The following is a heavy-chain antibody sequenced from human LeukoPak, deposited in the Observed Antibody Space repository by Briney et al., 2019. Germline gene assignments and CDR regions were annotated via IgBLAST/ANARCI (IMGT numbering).Heavy chain of an antibody. Sequence: GASVKVSCKVSGYTLTELSMHWVRQAPGKGLEWMGGFDPEDGETIYAQKFQGRVTMTEDTSTDTAYMELSSLRSEDTAVYYCATLYYYYYYMDVWGKGTTVTVSS. CDR1: GYTLTELS. J-gene: IGHJ6*03. CDR3: ATLYYYYYYMDV. V-gene: IGHV1-24*01. CDR2: FDPEDGET.